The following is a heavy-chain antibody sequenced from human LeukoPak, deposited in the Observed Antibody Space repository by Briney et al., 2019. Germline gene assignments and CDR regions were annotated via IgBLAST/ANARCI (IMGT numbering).Heavy chain of an antibody. CDR2: ISGSGGSR. Sequence: PGGSLRLSCAASGFTFSSYAMSWVRQAPGKGMEWVSAISGSGGSRYYADSVKGRFTISRENAKKTLYMQMNRERAEDTAVYYCAKSEVVAATLIDYWGQGTLVTVSS. CDR3: AKSEVVAATLIDY. V-gene: IGHV3-23*01. CDR1: GFTFSSYA. D-gene: IGHD2-15*01. J-gene: IGHJ4*02.